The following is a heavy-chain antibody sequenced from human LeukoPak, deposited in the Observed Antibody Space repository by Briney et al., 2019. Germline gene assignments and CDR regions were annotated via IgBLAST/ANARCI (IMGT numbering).Heavy chain of an antibody. CDR1: GGSISSHY. CDR2: IYYSGTT. D-gene: IGHD3-22*01. Sequence: SETLSLPCTVSGGSISSHYWSWFRQTPGERPEWIAFIYYSGTTNYNPSLKGRVTISIDSSKNQFSLKLSSVTAADTAIYYCARGTGFYDSSGHYYWGYFDSWGQGTLVPVSS. J-gene: IGHJ4*02. V-gene: IGHV4-59*11. CDR3: ARGTGFYDSSGHYYWGYFDS.